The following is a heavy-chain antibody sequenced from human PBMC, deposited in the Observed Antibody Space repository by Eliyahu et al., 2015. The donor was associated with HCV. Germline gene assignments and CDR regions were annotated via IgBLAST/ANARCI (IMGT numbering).Heavy chain of an antibody. J-gene: IGHJ2*01. CDR1: GFTFXSYG. V-gene: IGHV3-33*01. CDR3: ARGSGGSVTTRHFDL. Sequence: QVQLVESGGGVVQPGMSLRLSCAASGFTFXSYGMHWVRQAPGKGLEWVAVIWYDGGNNYYADSVKGRFTISRDNSKNTLYLQMNSLTAEDTAVYYCARGSGGSVTTRHFDLWGRGTLVTVSS. D-gene: IGHD4-17*01. CDR2: IWYDGGNN.